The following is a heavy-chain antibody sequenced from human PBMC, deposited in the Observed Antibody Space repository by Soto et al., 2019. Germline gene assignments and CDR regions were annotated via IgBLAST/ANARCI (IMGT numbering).Heavy chain of an antibody. Sequence: GGSLRLSCAASGFTFDDYTMHWVRQAPGKGLEWVSLISWDGGSTYYADSVKGRFTISRDNSKNSLYLQMNSLRTEDTALYYYAKDAQPVSSSWPYFDYWGQGTLVTVSS. CDR1: GFTFDDYT. J-gene: IGHJ4*02. CDR2: ISWDGGST. D-gene: IGHD6-13*01. CDR3: AKDAQPVSSSWPYFDY. V-gene: IGHV3-43*01.